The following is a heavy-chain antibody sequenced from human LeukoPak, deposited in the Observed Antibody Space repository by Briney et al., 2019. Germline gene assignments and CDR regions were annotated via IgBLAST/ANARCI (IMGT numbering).Heavy chain of an antibody. Sequence: GGSLRLSCAASGFSFSNYAMHWVRQAPGKGLEWVAVISYDGSNKYYADSVEGRFTISRDNSKNTLYLQMNSLRTKDTAVYYCTRDIEEGKKWLAHFDYWGQGTLVTVSS. CDR2: ISYDGSNK. CDR3: TRDIEEGKKWLAHFDY. J-gene: IGHJ4*02. D-gene: IGHD6-19*01. CDR1: GFSFSNYA. V-gene: IGHV3-30-3*01.